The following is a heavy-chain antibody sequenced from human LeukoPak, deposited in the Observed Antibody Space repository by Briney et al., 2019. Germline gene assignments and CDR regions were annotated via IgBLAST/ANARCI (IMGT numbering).Heavy chain of an antibody. D-gene: IGHD3-10*01. CDR1: GLTFSSYA. J-gene: IGHJ4*02. V-gene: IGHV3-23*01. Sequence: GGSLRLSCAASGLTFSSYAMSWVRQAPGKGLEWVSAISGRGGSTYYADSVKGRFTISRDNSKNTLYLQMNSLRAEDTAVYYCAKVSYYYGSGSYLWGQGTLVTVSS. CDR3: AKVSYYYGSGSYL. CDR2: ISGRGGST.